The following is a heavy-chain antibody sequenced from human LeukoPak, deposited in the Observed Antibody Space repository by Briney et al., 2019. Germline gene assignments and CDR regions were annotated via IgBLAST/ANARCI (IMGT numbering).Heavy chain of an antibody. J-gene: IGHJ6*03. D-gene: IGHD3-3*01. CDR2: IRFDEREK. Sequence: PGGSLRLSCAASGFSFNNYGMHWVRHTPSKGLEWVAFIRFDEREKFYADSVKGRVTISRDNSRNTVSLQLSNLRTEDTALYYCAKTSLSDSSGHYYYMDVWGKGTTVTVSS. CDR3: AKTSLSDSSGHYYYMDV. V-gene: IGHV3-30*02. CDR1: GFSFNNYG.